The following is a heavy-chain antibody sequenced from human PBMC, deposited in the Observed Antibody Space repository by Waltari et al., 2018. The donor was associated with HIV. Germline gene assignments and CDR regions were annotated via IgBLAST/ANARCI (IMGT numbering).Heavy chain of an antibody. CDR2: INLNSGVT. CDR3: ARVVNYGDNSVYYGMDV. CDR1: GYTFTDYH. J-gene: IGHJ6*02. Sequence: QVQLVQSGAAVKKPGASVKVSCKASGYTFTDYHIYWVRQAPGQGLEWMGRINLNSGVTNYAQKFQGRVIMTRDTSISTAYMELSRLRSDDTAVYYCARVVNYGDNSVYYGMDVWGQGTTVTVSS. D-gene: IGHD4-17*01. V-gene: IGHV1-2*06.